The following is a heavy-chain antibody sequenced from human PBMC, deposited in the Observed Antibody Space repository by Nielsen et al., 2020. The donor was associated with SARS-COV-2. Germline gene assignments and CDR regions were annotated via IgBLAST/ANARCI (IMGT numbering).Heavy chain of an antibody. CDR1: GFTFSSYS. J-gene: IGHJ5*02. Sequence: GESLKISCAASGFTFSSYSMNWVRQAPGKGLVWVSRINSDGSSTSYADSVKGRFTISRDNAKNTLYLQMNSLRAEDTAVYYCARDPNWNYGSPWFDPWGQGTLVTVSS. CDR3: ARDPNWNYGSPWFDP. V-gene: IGHV3-74*01. CDR2: INSDGSST. D-gene: IGHD1-7*01.